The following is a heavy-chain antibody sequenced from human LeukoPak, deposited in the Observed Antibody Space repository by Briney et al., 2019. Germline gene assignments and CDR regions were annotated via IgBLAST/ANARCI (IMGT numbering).Heavy chain of an antibody. V-gene: IGHV3-48*01. D-gene: IGHD6-13*01. J-gene: IGHJ4*02. CDR1: GFVFSCYT. CDR3: ARPAPGTYSTFDY. CDR2: ISNTGNAL. Sequence: GGSLRLSCAASGFVFSCYTMNWVRQAPGKGLEWVSYISNTGNALNYADSVKGRFTISRDNAKNSLYLQMNSLRAEDSAVYYCARPAPGTYSTFDYWGPGTLVTVSS.